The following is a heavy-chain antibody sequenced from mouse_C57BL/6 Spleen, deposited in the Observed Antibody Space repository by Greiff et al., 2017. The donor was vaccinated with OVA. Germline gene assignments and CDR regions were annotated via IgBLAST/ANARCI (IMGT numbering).Heavy chain of an antibody. Sequence: QVQLKQSGAELARPGASVKLSCKASGYTFPSYGISWVKQRTGQGLEWIGEIYPRSGNTYYNEKFKGKATLTVDKSSSTANMELRSLTAEDSAVDFGARVETNWDGAWFAYWGQGTLVTVSA. J-gene: IGHJ3*01. CDR3: ARVETNWDGAWFAY. V-gene: IGHV1-81*01. CDR2: IYPRSGNT. D-gene: IGHD4-1*01. CDR1: GYTFPSYG.